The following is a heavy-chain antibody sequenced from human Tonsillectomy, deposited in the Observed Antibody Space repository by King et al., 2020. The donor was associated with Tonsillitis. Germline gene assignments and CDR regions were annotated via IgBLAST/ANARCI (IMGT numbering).Heavy chain of an antibody. Sequence: VQLVESGGGVVQPGRSRRLSCAASGFTFSNYGMNWVRQAPGKGLEWLAVLWDDGRNKYYVNSGKGRFTISRDNSKNTLYLQMNSLRAEDTAVYYCARASVPGIDYYYYGMDVWGQGTTVTVSS. CDR3: ARASVPGIDYYYYGMDV. V-gene: IGHV3-33*01. CDR1: GFTFSNYG. J-gene: IGHJ6*02. CDR2: LWDDGRNK. D-gene: IGHD1-26*01.